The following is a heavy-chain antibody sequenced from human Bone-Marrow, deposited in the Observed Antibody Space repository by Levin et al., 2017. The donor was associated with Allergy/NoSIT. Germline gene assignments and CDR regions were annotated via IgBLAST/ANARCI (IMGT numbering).Heavy chain of an antibody. Sequence: QTGGSLRLSCAASGFSFGGSTMHWVRQAFGKGLEWVGRIRSNTNSYATTYAASVKGRFTISRDDSKNTAYLQMDSLKTEDTAVYYCNVGSDSGYYHDYWGRGTLVTVSS. J-gene: IGHJ4*02. CDR2: IRSNTNSYAT. D-gene: IGHD3-22*01. CDR3: NVGSDSGYYHDY. CDR1: GFSFGGST. V-gene: IGHV3-73*01.